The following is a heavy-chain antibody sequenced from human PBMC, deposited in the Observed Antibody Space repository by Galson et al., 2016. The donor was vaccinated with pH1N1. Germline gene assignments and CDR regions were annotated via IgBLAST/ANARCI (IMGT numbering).Heavy chain of an antibody. Sequence: GFTFSSFGMHWVRQALGKGLEWMAVISYDGSVEYYGDSVKGRFSISRDNSKNTLYPQMNSLRPEDTAVYYCAKESGEDWSGSKRYSFDYWGQGALVTVSS. J-gene: IGHJ4*02. CDR3: AKESGEDWSGSKRYSFDY. CDR1: GFTFSSFG. CDR2: ISYDGSVE. V-gene: IGHV3-30*18. D-gene: IGHD3-3*01.